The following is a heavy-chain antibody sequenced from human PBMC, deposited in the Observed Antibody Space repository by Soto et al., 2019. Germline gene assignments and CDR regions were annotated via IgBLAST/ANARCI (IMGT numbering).Heavy chain of an antibody. J-gene: IGHJ4*02. CDR1: GFTFSTYS. V-gene: IGHV3-21*01. CDR2: ISSTSTYI. CDR3: VRDVNYYDSSGHRDY. Sequence: GGSLRLSCAASGFTFSTYSMHWVRQAPGKGLEWVSSISSTSTYIYYADSVKGRFTISRDNAKNSPYLQMNSLRGEDTAVYYCVRDVNYYDSSGHRDYWGQGTLVTVSS. D-gene: IGHD3-22*01.